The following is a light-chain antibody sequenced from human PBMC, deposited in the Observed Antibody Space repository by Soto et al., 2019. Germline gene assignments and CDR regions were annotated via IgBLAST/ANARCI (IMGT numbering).Light chain of an antibody. J-gene: IGKJ5*01. V-gene: IGKV1D-12*01. CDR3: QQANSFPIT. CDR2: AAS. CDR1: QGISSW. Sequence: DIQITQSPASFSQSXGDGVTIPXXASQGISSWLAWYQQKPGKAPKLLIYAASSLQSGVPSRFSGSGSGTDFTLTISSLQPEDFATYYCQQANSFPITFGQGTRLENK.